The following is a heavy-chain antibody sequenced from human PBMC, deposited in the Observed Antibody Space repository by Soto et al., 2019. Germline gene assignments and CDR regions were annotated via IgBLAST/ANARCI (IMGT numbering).Heavy chain of an antibody. J-gene: IGHJ4*02. CDR3: AGDNYGPLDY. CDR2: VDPNSGAT. CDR1: GYSFTAFY. Sequence: QVQLVQSGAEMKKPGASVKVSCRPSGYSFTAFYIHWVRQAPGQGLEWMGWVDPNSGATRNAQNFQGRVTMTTDTTSSTVYMELNWLRSHDTGVYYSAGDNYGPLDYWGQGTLVTVSS. V-gene: IGHV1-2*02. D-gene: IGHD3-16*01.